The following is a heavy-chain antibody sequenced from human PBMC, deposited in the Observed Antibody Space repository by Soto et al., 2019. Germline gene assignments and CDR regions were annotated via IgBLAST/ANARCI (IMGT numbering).Heavy chain of an antibody. CDR2: ISGSGSTI. D-gene: IGHD3-22*01. V-gene: IGHV3-23*01. CDR3: AKVSYYYDRSGYYYFDY. CDR1: GFTFSSYA. Sequence: LRLSFAASGFTFSSYAVSWVRQAPGKGPEWISSISGSGSTIYYADSVKGRFTISRDNSKNTLYLQMSSLRAEDTAVYYCAKVSYYYDRSGYYYFDYWGQGTMFTVSS. J-gene: IGHJ4*02.